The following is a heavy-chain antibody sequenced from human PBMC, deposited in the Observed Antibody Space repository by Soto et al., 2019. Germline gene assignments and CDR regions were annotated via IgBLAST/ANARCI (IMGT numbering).Heavy chain of an antibody. Sequence: EVQLVESGGGLVQPGGSLRLSCTASGITFSSYSMNWVRQAPGKGLEWVSYSSYSTSAIYYADSVKGRFTISRDNAKNSLYLQMNSLRDEDTAVYYCARGCGGSCYSAYGMDVWSQGTTVTVSS. CDR2: SSYSTSAI. CDR3: ARGCGGSCYSAYGMDV. D-gene: IGHD2-15*01. CDR1: GITFSSYS. J-gene: IGHJ6*02. V-gene: IGHV3-48*02.